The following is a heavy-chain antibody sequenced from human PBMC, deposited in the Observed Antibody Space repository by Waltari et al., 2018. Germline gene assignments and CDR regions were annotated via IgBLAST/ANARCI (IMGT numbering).Heavy chain of an antibody. CDR2: ISYDGSNK. CDR1: GFTFSSYG. Sequence: GRSLRLSCAASGFTFSSYGMHWVRQAPGKGLEWVAVISYDGSNKYYADSVKGRFTISRDNSKNTLYLQMNSLRAEDTAVYYCAKDTSELIGREVIAAAGKFLDDPWGQGTLVTVSS. J-gene: IGHJ5*02. D-gene: IGHD6-13*01. CDR3: AKDTSELIGREVIAAAGKFLDDP. V-gene: IGHV3-30*18.